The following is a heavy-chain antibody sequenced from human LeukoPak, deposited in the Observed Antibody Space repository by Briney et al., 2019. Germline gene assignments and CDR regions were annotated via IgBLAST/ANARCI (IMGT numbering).Heavy chain of an antibody. CDR3: ASHSGGFDY. D-gene: IGHD2-15*01. J-gene: IGHJ4*02. Sequence: ASVKVSCKSSGYTFTDYYMHWVRQAPGQGLEWMGWINPKSGGTNYAQNFQGRVTMTRNTSISTAYMELSSLRSEDTAVYYCASHSGGFDYWGQGTLVTVSS. CDR1: GYTFTDYY. CDR2: INPKSGGT. V-gene: IGHV1-2*02.